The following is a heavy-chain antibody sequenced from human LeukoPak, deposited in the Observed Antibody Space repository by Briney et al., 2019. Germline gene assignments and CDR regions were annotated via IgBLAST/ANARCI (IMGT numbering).Heavy chain of an antibody. J-gene: IGHJ4*02. CDR2: IRSKAYGGTT. CDR3: TRGGDYYGSGSYYNLDY. V-gene: IGHV3-49*04. CDR1: GFTFGDYA. Sequence: GGSLRLSCTASGFTFGDYAMSWVRQAPGKGLEWVGFIRSKAYGGTTEYAASVKGRFTISRDDSKSIAYLQMNSLKTEDTAVYYRTRGGDYYGSGSYYNLDYWGQGTLVTVSS. D-gene: IGHD3-10*01.